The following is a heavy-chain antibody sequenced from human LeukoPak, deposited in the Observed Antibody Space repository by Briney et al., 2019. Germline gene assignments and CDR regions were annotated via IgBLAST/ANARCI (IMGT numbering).Heavy chain of an antibody. CDR3: ARSSSSADAFDI. CDR2: IYTSGST. D-gene: IGHD6-6*01. V-gene: IGHV4-4*07. CDR1: GDSISSYY. Sequence: SETLSLTCTVSGDSISSYYWNWFRQPAGKGLEWIGRIYTSGSTNYTPSLRRRVTISVDTSKNQFSLKLTSVTAADTAVYYCARSSSSADAFDIWGQGTMVTVSS. J-gene: IGHJ3*02.